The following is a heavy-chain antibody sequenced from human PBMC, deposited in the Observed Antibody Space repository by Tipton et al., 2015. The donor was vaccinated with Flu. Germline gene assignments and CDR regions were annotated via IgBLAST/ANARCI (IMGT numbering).Heavy chain of an antibody. D-gene: IGHD5-24*01. Sequence: TLSLTCTVSGGSISTSSYYWGWIRQPPGKGLEWIGHVHHSGSASYNPSLKSRVTISVDASKNQFSLRLSSVTAADTAVYYCARPRRDGYNFWFDPWGQGTHVTVSS. CDR3: ARPRRDGYNFWFDP. V-gene: IGHV4-39*01. CDR2: VHHSGSA. J-gene: IGHJ5*02. CDR1: GGSISTSSYY.